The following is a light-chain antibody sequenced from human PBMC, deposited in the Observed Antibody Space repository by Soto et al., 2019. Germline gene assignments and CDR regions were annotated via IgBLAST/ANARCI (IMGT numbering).Light chain of an antibody. CDR2: GAS. CDR1: QSVSSN. Sequence: LVMTQSTATLSVAPGARCTRSGVASQSVSSNLAWYQQKPGQAPRLLIYGASDRAAGVPVRFSGSGSGTDFTLTISSLEPEDFAVYFCQQRNDWPWTFGQGTKVDIK. V-gene: IGKV3-11*01. J-gene: IGKJ1*01. CDR3: QQRNDWPWT.